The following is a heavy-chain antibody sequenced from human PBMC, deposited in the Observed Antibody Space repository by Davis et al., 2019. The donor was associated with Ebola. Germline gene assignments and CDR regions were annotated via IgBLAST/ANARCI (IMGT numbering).Heavy chain of an antibody. CDR1: GGSFTGYY. V-gene: IGHV4-30-4*08. CDR2: IFYSGSP. Sequence: MPSETLSLTCAVSGGSFTGYYWSCVRQPPGKGLEWIGNIFYSGSPYYRSSLKSRVTMSINMSRGQFSLRLSSVTAADTAVYYCARLQRDYYDSGGYYLTAYFFDSWGQGTLVTVSS. D-gene: IGHD3-22*01. J-gene: IGHJ4*02. CDR3: ARLQRDYYDSGGYYLTAYFFDS.